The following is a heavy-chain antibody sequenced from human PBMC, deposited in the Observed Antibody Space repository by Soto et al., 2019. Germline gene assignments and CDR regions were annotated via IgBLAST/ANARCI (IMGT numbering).Heavy chain of an antibody. J-gene: IGHJ4*02. D-gene: IGHD2-15*01. CDR2: ISGSGGST. Sequence: GGSLRLSCAASGFTFSSYAMSWVRQAPGKGLEWVSAISGSGGSTYYADSVKGRFTISRDNSKNTLYLQMNSLRAEDKAVYYCAKDPPFGDCSGGSCHSSHKYFDYWGQGTLVTVSS. V-gene: IGHV3-23*01. CDR1: GFTFSSYA. CDR3: AKDPPFGDCSGGSCHSSHKYFDY.